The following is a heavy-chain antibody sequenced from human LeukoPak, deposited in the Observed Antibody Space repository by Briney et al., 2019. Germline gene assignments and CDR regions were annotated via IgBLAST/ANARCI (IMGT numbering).Heavy chain of an antibody. D-gene: IGHD6-19*01. J-gene: IGHJ4*02. Sequence: GGSLRLSCAASGLTFSNNYMKWVRQAPGKGVESVSRINTDGSVTTYADSVKGRFTISRENAENTMCLQMNSVRDEDTAVYYCATKQWLAPPPDSWGQGTPVTVSS. CDR3: ATKQWLAPPPDS. CDR1: GLTFSNNY. CDR2: INTDGSVT. V-gene: IGHV3-74*01.